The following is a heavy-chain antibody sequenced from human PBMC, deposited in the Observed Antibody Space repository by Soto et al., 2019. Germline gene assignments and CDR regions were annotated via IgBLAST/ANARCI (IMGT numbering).Heavy chain of an antibody. D-gene: IGHD1-7*01. Sequence: ASVKVSCKVSGYTLIELSMHWVRQAPGKGLEWMGGFDPEDGETIYAQKFQGRVTMTEDTSTDTAYMELSSLRSEDTAVYYCATSGRAGTTRAYWGQGTLVTVST. J-gene: IGHJ4*02. CDR3: ATSGRAGTTRAY. CDR1: GYTLIELS. V-gene: IGHV1-24*01. CDR2: FDPEDGET.